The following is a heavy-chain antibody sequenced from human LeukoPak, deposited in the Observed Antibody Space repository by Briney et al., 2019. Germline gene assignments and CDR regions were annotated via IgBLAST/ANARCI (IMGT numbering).Heavy chain of an antibody. D-gene: IGHD3-22*01. Sequence: GGSLRLSCAASGFTFSSHAMSWVRQAPGKGLEWVSAISGSGGSTYYADSVKGRFTISRDNSKNTLYLQMNSLRAKDTAVYYCAKLGGYYDSSGYYKRIPFDYWGQGTLVTVSS. CDR3: AKLGGYYDSSGYYKRIPFDY. CDR1: GFTFSSHA. V-gene: IGHV3-23*01. J-gene: IGHJ4*02. CDR2: ISGSGGST.